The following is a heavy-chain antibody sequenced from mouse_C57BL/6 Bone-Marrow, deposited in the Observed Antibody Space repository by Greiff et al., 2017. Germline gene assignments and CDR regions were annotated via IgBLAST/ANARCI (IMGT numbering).Heavy chain of an antibody. CDR1: GYSITSGYY. CDR3: ARGPPWGFAY. V-gene: IGHV3-6*01. J-gene: IGHJ3*01. CDR2: ISYAGSN. Sequence: EVKVEESGPGLVKPSQSLSLTCSVTGYSITSGYYWNWIRQFPGNKLEWMGYISYAGSNNYNPSLKNRISITRDTSKNQFFLKLNSVTTEDTATYYCARGPPWGFAYWGQGTLVTVSA.